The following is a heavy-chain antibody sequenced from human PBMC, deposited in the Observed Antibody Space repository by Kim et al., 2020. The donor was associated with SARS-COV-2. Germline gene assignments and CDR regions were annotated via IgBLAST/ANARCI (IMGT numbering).Heavy chain of an antibody. CDR1: GFTFSSYG. Sequence: GGSLRLSCAASGFTFSSYGMHWVRQAPGKGLEWVAVIWYDGSNKYYADSVKGRFTISRDNSKNTLYLQMNSLRAEDTAVYYCARGIHQVEEWLGDYFDYWGQGTLVTVSS. D-gene: IGHD6-19*01. CDR2: IWYDGSNK. J-gene: IGHJ4*02. CDR3: ARGIHQVEEWLGDYFDY. V-gene: IGHV3-33*01.